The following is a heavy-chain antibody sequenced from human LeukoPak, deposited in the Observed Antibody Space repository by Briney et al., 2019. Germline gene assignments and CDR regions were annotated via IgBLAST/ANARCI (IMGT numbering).Heavy chain of an antibody. V-gene: IGHV3-23*01. CDR3: AKASGSPYYFDY. CDR1: GFTFSNFA. Sequence: HPGGSLRLSCAASGFTFSNFAKSWVRQAPGKGLECVSLISANGGATYYADSVKGRFTISRDNSKSTLYLQMNSLRADDTAVYYCAKASGSPYYFDYWGQGTLVTVSS. J-gene: IGHJ4*02. CDR2: ISANGGAT. D-gene: IGHD3-10*01.